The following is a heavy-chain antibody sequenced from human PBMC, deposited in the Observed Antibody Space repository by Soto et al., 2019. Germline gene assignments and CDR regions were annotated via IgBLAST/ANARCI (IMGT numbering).Heavy chain of an antibody. CDR3: VKCPTGLQPYYFDY. J-gene: IGHJ4*02. D-gene: IGHD4-4*01. CDR1: GFTFSSYG. V-gene: IGHV3-23*01. CDR2: ISGSGGST. Sequence: PGESLKISCAASGFTFSSYGMSWVRQPPGRGLEWVSGISGSGGSTYYADSVKGRFTISRDNSKNTLYLQMNSLRAEDTAVYYCVKCPTGLQPYYFDYWGQGTLVTVS.